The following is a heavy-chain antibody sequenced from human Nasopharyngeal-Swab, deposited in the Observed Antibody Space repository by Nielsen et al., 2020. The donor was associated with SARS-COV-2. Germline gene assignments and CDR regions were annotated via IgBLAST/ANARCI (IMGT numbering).Heavy chain of an antibody. CDR1: GFTFSSYA. J-gene: IGHJ4*02. CDR2: ISGSGGST. D-gene: IGHD3-22*01. V-gene: IGHV3-23*01. CDR3: AKALNYYDSSGYSLGH. Sequence: LKISCAASGFTFSSYAMSWVRQAPGKGLEWVSAISGSGGSTYYADSVKGRFTISRDNSKNTLYLQMNSLRAEDTAVYYCAKALNYYDSSGYSLGHWGQGTLVTVSS.